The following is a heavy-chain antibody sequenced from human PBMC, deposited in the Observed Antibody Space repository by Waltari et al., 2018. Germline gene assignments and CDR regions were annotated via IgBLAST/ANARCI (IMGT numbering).Heavy chain of an antibody. CDR1: GDSMSTSDY. V-gene: IGHV4-4*02. CDR3: ARDRGRGLYLDT. Sequence: QLQLQESGPGLVKPSATLSHVCAVSGDSMSTSDYWSWVRQPPGKGLEWIGQVRGDGKTNYNPSFASRVTMSLDTSTYHFALKLTSATAADTALYYCARDRGRGLYLDTWGQGTLVTVSP. CDR2: VRGDGKT. D-gene: IGHD1-1*01. J-gene: IGHJ4*02.